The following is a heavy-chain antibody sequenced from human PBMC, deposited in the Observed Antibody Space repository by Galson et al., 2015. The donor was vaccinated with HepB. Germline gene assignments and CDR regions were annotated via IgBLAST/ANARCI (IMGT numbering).Heavy chain of an antibody. CDR3: ARGGGDGYNSYYYYGMDV. Sequence: SVKVSCKASGGTFSSYTISWVRQAPGQGLEWMGRIIPILGIANYAQKFQGRVTITADKSTSTAYMELSSLRSEDTAVYYCARGGGDGYNSYYYYGMDVWGQGTTVTVSS. D-gene: IGHD5-24*01. V-gene: IGHV1-69*02. CDR2: IIPILGIA. CDR1: GGTFSSYT. J-gene: IGHJ6*02.